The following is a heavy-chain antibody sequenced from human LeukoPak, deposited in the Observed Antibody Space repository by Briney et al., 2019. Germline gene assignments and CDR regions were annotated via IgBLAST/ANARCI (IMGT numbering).Heavy chain of an antibody. Sequence: ASVKVPCKASRYTFTSYGISWVRQAPGQGLEWMGWISGYNGNTKYAENLQDRVTMTIDTSTSTAYLELRSLRVDDTAIYYCARDFDTGWDTGSGYWGQGTLVTVSS. CDR2: ISGYNGNT. J-gene: IGHJ4*02. CDR1: RYTFTSYG. V-gene: IGHV1-18*04. CDR3: ARDFDTGWDTGSGY. D-gene: IGHD3-10*01.